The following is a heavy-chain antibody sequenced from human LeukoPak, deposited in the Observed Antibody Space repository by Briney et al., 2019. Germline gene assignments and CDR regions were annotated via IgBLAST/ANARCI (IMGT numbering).Heavy chain of an antibody. CDR3: TRDLMDYDVSTGLHHYYMDV. V-gene: IGHV3-33*01. J-gene: IGHJ6*02. D-gene: IGHD3-9*01. CDR1: GFTFTDYG. Sequence: GGSLRLSCVVSGFTFTDYGMHWVRQAPGKGLDWVAVIWNDGSNKFEADSVKGRFTISRDNSNNTLYLQMNTLRVEDTAVYYCTRDLMDYDVSTGLHHYYMDVWGQGTTVTVSS. CDR2: IWNDGSNK.